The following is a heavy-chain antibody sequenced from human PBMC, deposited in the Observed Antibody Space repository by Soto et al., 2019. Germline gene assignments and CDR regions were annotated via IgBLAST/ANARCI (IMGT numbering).Heavy chain of an antibody. CDR3: ARSITAAGSSFGY. Sequence: SETLSLTCAVYGGSFSGYYWSWIRQPPGKGLEWIGEINHSGSTNYNPSLKSRVTISVDTSKNQFSLKLSSVTAADTAVYYCARSITAAGSSFGYWGQGTLVTVSS. D-gene: IGHD6-13*01. J-gene: IGHJ4*02. V-gene: IGHV4-34*01. CDR1: GGSFSGYY. CDR2: INHSGST.